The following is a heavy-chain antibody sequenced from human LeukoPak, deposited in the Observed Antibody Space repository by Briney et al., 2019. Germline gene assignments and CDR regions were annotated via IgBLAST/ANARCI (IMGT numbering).Heavy chain of an antibody. CDR3: TRRGYGDLIDY. Sequence: GGSLRLSCAASGFTFSGSAMHWVRQASGKGLEWVGRIRGKANSYATAYAASVKGRFTISRDDSKNTAYLQMNSLKTEGTAVYYCTRRGYGDLIDYWGQGTLVTVSS. CDR2: IRGKANSYAT. CDR1: GFTFSGSA. J-gene: IGHJ4*02. V-gene: IGHV3-73*01. D-gene: IGHD4-17*01.